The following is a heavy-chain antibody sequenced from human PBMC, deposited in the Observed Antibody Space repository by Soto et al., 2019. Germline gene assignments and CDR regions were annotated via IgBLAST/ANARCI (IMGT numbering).Heavy chain of an antibody. D-gene: IGHD2-15*01. V-gene: IGHV6-1*01. CDR2: IYYRSKWYN. J-gene: IGHJ6*02. CDR1: GDSVSSNSAA. CDR3: ARDPGVCVGGSCHYYYYYGMDV. Sequence: SQTLSLTCAISGDSVSSNSAAWNWIRQSPSRGLEWLGRIYYRSKWYNDYAVSVKSRITINPDTSKNQFSLQLNSVTPEDTAVYYCARDPGVCVGGSCHYYYYYGMDVWGQGTTVTVSS.